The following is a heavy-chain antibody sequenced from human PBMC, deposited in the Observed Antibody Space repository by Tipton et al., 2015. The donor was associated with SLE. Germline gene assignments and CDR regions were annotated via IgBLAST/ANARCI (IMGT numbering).Heavy chain of an antibody. Sequence: TLSLTCAVSGGSISSHDWSWVRQPPGKELEWIGNVYYSGSTTYNPSLKSRVTISVDRSKNQFSLKLRSVTAADTAVYYCARDQVGVGDLDSWGQGTLVTVSS. CDR3: ARDQVGVGDLDS. J-gene: IGHJ5*01. CDR1: GGSISSHD. D-gene: IGHD3-16*01. CDR2: VYYSGST. V-gene: IGHV4-59*11.